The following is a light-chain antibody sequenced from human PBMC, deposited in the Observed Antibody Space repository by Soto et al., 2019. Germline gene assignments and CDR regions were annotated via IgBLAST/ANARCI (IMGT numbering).Light chain of an antibody. CDR1: KHDIGVYDF. V-gene: IGLV2-8*01. J-gene: IGLJ1*01. Sequence: QSVLTQPPSASGSPGQSVPISCTGTKHDIGVYDFVSWYQHHPGKAPRLIIYEVVQRPSGVPDRFSGSKSGNTASLTVSGLQAADEADYFCKSYAGSNTYVFGSGTKVTVL. CDR2: EVV. CDR3: KSYAGSNTYV.